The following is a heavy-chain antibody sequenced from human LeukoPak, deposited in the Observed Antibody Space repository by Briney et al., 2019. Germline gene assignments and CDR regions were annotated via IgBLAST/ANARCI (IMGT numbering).Heavy chain of an antibody. J-gene: IGHJ4*02. CDR3: ATGERMVRGDGVDY. Sequence: PGGSLRLSCAASGFTVRNNYMSWVRQAPGKGLEWVSVIYSGGSTYYADSVKGRFTISRDNSKNTLYLQMNNLRAEDTAVYFCATGERMVRGDGVDYWGQGTLVTVSS. V-gene: IGHV3-66*01. CDR2: IYSGGST. CDR1: GFTVRNNY. D-gene: IGHD3-10*01.